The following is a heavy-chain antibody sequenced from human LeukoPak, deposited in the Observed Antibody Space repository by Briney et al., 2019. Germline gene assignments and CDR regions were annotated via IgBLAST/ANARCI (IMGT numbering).Heavy chain of an antibody. Sequence: GASVKVSCKASGYTFTGYYMHWVRQAPGQGLEWMGGINPNSGGTNYAQKFQGRVTMTRDTAISTAYMELSRLRSDDTAVYYCASAIAAYGTRNWHFDLWGRGTLVTVSS. D-gene: IGHD6-13*01. CDR1: GYTFTGYY. V-gene: IGHV1-2*02. CDR3: ASAIAAYGTRNWHFDL. CDR2: INPNSGGT. J-gene: IGHJ2*01.